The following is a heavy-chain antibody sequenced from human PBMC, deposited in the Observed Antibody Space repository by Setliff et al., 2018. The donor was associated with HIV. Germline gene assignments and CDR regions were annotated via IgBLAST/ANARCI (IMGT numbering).Heavy chain of an antibody. CDR2: INHSGST. CDR3: ARGRDYTGSWFRPFYLDF. V-gene: IGHV4-34*01. J-gene: IGHJ4*01. D-gene: IGHD3-3*01. CDR1: GGSFSAYH. Sequence: SETLSLTCAVYGGSFSAYHWSWIRQTPGKGLEWLGEINHSGSTAYNLALESRVSMSIDTSKNQFSLKLSSVTAADTAVYYCARGRDYTGSWFRPFYLDFWGHGNLVTVSS.